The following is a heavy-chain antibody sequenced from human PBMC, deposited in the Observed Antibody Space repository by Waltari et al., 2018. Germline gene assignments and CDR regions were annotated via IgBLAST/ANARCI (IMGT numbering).Heavy chain of an antibody. CDR2: IYYSGGT. D-gene: IGHD6-13*01. CDR3: AGSWLRNYYFDY. CDR1: GGSISGSSYY. Sequence: QMQLQESGPGLVKPSETLSLTCTVSGGSISGSSYYWAWIRQPPGKGLEWIGTIYYSGGTYYNPSLKSRVTISVDTSKNQFSLKLTSVTAADTAIYFSAGSWLRNYYFDYWGQGTLVTVSS. V-gene: IGHV4-39*07. J-gene: IGHJ4*02.